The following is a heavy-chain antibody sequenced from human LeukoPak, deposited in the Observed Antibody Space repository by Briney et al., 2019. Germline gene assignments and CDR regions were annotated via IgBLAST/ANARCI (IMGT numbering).Heavy chain of an antibody. J-gene: IGHJ3*01. Sequence: PSETLSLTCAVSGGSISSTSYYWAWIRQPPGKGLEWIGTIYYSGGTYHNPSLKSRVTMSVDTSRNQFSLKLSSVDAADTAVYYCAKAGVRYFDSSGLYAFDFWGQGTTVTVSS. CDR3: AKAGVRYFDSSGLYAFDF. D-gene: IGHD3-22*01. CDR2: IYYSGGT. CDR1: GGSISSTSYY. V-gene: IGHV4-39*01.